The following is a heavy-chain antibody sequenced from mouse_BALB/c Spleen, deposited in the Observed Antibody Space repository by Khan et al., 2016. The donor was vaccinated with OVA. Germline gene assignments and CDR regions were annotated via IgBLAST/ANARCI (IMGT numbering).Heavy chain of an antibody. CDR3: AIYHGYFDV. CDR1: VYSFPGYY. J-gene: IGHJ1*01. Sequence: VRLKQSEPDLVKPGASMKISCKASVYSFPGYYIHWLKQSHGKSLGWIGRVIPNNGGTSYNQKFKGKAILTVDKSSNTAYMELRSLTSEDSAVYSCAIYHGYFDVWGAGTTVTVSS. CDR2: VIPNNGGT. V-gene: IGHV1-26*01. D-gene: IGHD1-1*01.